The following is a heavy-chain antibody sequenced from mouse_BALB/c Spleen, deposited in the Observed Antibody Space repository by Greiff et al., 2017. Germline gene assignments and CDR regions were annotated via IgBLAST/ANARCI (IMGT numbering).Heavy chain of an antibody. Sequence: VQLQQSGAELAKPGASVKMSCKASGYTFTSYWMHWVKQRPGQGLEWIGYINPSTGYTEYNQKFKDKATLTADKSSSTAYMQLSSLTSEDSAVYYCARTTVVAFDYWGQGTSVTVSS. D-gene: IGHD1-1*01. CDR3: ARTTVVAFDY. V-gene: IGHV1-7*01. CDR2: INPSTGYT. J-gene: IGHJ4*01. CDR1: GYTFTSYW.